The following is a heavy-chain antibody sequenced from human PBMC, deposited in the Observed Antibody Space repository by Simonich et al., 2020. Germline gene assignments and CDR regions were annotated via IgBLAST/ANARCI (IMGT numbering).Heavy chain of an antibody. CDR1: GYTFTGYY. Sequence: GAEVKKPGASVKVSCKASGYTFTGYYMHWVRQAPGQGLEWMGRINPNSGGTNYAQKFQGRVTMTRDTSISTAYRELSRLRSDDTAVYYCASVPGIYYYYGMDVWGQGTTVTVSS. D-gene: IGHD3-10*01. J-gene: IGHJ6*02. CDR3: ASVPGIYYYYGMDV. CDR2: INPNSGGT. V-gene: IGHV1-2*06.